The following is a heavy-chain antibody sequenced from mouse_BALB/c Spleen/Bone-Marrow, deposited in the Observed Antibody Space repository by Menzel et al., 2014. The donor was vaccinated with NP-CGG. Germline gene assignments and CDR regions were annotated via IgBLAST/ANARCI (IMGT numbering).Heavy chain of an antibody. Sequence: EVQRVESGGGLVKLGGSLKLSCAASGFTFSSYYMSWVRQTPEKRLELVAAINSNGGSTYYPDTVKGRFTISRDNAKNTLYLQMSSLKSEDTALYYCARLGNDDAMDYWGQGTSVTVSS. CDR3: ARLGNDDAMDY. CDR2: INSNGGST. CDR1: GFTFSSYY. D-gene: IGHD2-12*01. V-gene: IGHV5-6-2*01. J-gene: IGHJ4*01.